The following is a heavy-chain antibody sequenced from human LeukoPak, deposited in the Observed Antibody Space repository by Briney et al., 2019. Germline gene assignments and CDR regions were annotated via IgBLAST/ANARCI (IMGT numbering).Heavy chain of an antibody. CDR2: INHSGST. Sequence: TTAVTLSLTCAVYGGAFSGYYWSWIRQPPGKGLEWIGEINHSGSTNYNPSLKSRVTISVDTSKNQFSLKLSSVTAADTAVYYCARRGYYGSGSYFFDYWGQGTLVTVSS. J-gene: IGHJ4*02. CDR1: GGAFSGYY. D-gene: IGHD3-10*01. CDR3: ARRGYYGSGSYFFDY. V-gene: IGHV4-34*01.